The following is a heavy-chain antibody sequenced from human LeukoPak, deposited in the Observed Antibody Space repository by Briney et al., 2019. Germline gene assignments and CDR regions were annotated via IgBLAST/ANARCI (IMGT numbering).Heavy chain of an antibody. CDR2: IHSDGIGT. CDR1: GFSFSTSW. V-gene: IGHV3-74*03. Sequence: GGSLRLSCAASGFSFSTSWMHWVRQAPGEGLVWVSRIHSDGIGTTYADSVKGRFTISRDNSKNTLDLQMNNLRAEDTAVYYCARDHYYVPDYWGQGTLVTVSS. D-gene: IGHD3-10*02. CDR3: ARDHYYVPDY. J-gene: IGHJ4*02.